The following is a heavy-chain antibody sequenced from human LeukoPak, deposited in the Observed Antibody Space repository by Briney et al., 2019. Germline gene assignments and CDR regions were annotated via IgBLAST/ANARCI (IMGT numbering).Heavy chain of an antibody. CDR2: INPSGGST. J-gene: IGHJ4*02. CDR1: GYTFTSYY. CDR3: ARDSSGITMVRGVICY. D-gene: IGHD3-10*01. Sequence: ASVKVSCRASGYTFTSYYMHWVRQAPGQGLEWMGIINPSGGSTSHAQKFQGRVTMTRDTSTSTVYMELSSLRSEDTAVYYCARDSSGITMVRGVICYWGQGTLVTVSS. V-gene: IGHV1-46*01.